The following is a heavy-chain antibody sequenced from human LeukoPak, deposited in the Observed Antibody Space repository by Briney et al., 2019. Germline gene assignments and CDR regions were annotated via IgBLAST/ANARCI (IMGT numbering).Heavy chain of an antibody. V-gene: IGHV4-31*03. J-gene: IGHJ4*02. Sequence: PSETLSLTCTVSGGSISSGGYYWSWIRQHPGKGLEWIGYIYYSGSTYYNPSPKSRVTISVDTSKNQFSLKLSSVTAADTAVYYCVREVPYGSGTCYFDYWGQGTLVTVSS. CDR1: GGSISSGGYY. CDR3: VREVPYGSGTCYFDY. CDR2: IYYSGST. D-gene: IGHD3-10*01.